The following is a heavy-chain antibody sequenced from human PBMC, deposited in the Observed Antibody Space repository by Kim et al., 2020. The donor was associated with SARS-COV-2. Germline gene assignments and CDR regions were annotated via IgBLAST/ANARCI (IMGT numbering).Heavy chain of an antibody. CDR2: ISCSGSCI. D-gene: IGHD4-17*01. Sequence: GGSLRLSCAASGFTFSSYSMGWVRQAPGKGLEWVSYISCSGSCIYYADSVKGRFTISRDDAKNPLYLQMNSLSDEDTAVYHCERDRDFGDYTHGDYWGQGTRVTVSS. CDR1: GFTFSSYS. CDR3: ERDRDFGDYTHGDY. V-gene: IGHV3-48*02. J-gene: IGHJ4*02.